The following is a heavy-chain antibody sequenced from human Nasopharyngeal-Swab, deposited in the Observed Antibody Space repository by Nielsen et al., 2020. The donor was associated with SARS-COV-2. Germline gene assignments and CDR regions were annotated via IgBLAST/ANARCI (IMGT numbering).Heavy chain of an antibody. CDR3: TRESSDFWSGYYPDFDY. CDR1: GLTFGDYA. D-gene: IGHD3-3*01. J-gene: IGHJ4*02. V-gene: IGHV3-49*04. CDR2: IRSKPYGGTT. Sequence: GESLKISCTASGLTFGDYAMSWVRQAPGKGLEWVGFIRSKPYGGTTEYAASVKGRFTISRDDSKSIAYLQMNSLKTEDTAVYYCTRESSDFWSGYYPDFDYWGQGNLVTVSS.